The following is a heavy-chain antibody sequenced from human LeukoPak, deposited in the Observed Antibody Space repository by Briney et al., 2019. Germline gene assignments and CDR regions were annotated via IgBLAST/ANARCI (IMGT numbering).Heavy chain of an antibody. CDR2: TFYRSKWYN. V-gene: IGHV6-1*01. CDR1: GDSVSRNSGA. J-gene: IGHJ4*02. CDR3: ARDSGSRGDRSGYYRLYFDH. D-gene: IGHD3-22*01. Sequence: SQTLSLTCAISGDSVSRNSGAWNWIRQSPSRGLEWLGRTFYRSKWYNDYAESVKSRITINPDTSKNQFSLQLNSVTPEDTAVYYCARDSGSRGDRSGYYRLYFDHWGQGTLVTVSS.